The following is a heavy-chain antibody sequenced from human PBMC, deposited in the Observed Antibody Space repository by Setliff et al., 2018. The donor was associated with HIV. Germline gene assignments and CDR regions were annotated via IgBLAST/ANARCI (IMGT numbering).Heavy chain of an antibody. D-gene: IGHD1-1*01. CDR3: AKVATWTGTTYYFES. CDR1: GFPFSAYI. J-gene: IGHJ4*02. Sequence: GGSLRLSCAASGFPFSAYIMNWVRQAPGKGLEWISYISGSSTTIYYAGSVKGRFIISRDNAKNSLYLQMNSLRAEDTAVYYCAKVATWTGTTYYFESWGQGTLVTVSS. CDR2: ISGSSTTI. V-gene: IGHV3-48*01.